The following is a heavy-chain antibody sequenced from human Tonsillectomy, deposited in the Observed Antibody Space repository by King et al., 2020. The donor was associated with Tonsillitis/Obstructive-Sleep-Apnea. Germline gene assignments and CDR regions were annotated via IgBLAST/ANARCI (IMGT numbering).Heavy chain of an antibody. D-gene: IGHD6-19*01. CDR2: IYSGGST. V-gene: IGHV3-66*01. Sequence: VQLVESGGGLVQPGGSLRLSCAASGFTVSNNYMNWVRQAPGKGLEWVSVIYSGGSTYYTDSVKDRFTISRDNSKNTLYLQMNTLRAEDTALYYCARGYQYSTGWYNFDYWGQGTLVTVSS. CDR3: ARGYQYSTGWYNFDY. CDR1: GFTVSNNY. J-gene: IGHJ4*02.